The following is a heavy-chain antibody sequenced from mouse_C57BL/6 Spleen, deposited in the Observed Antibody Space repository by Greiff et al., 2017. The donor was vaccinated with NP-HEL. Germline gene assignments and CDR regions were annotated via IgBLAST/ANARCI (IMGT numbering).Heavy chain of an antibody. J-gene: IGHJ4*01. V-gene: IGHV1-81*01. CDR1: GYTFTSYG. D-gene: IGHD2-4*01. Sequence: VQLQQSGAELARPGASVKLSCKASGYTFTSYGISWVKQRTGQGLEWIGEVYPRSGNTYYNEKFTGKATLHADKSSSTAYMELRSLTSEDSAVYFCARVYYDYDGGYYAMDYWGQGTSVTVSS. CDR3: ARVYYDYDGGYYAMDY. CDR2: VYPRSGNT.